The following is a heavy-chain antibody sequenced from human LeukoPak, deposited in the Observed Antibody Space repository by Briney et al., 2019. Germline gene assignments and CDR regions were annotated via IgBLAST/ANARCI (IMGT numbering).Heavy chain of an antibody. D-gene: IGHD5-18*01. CDR1: GFTLGSHD. CDR3: VREARGYHYTYFDY. J-gene: IGHJ4*02. Sequence: GGSLRLSCTASGFTLGSHDMHWVRQIPGQGLEWVAAVSSGFHAFFADSVEGRFTVSREDARNSLYLQMNSLRAGDTAVYYCVREARGYHYTYFDYWGQGTLVTVSS. CDR2: VSSGFHA. V-gene: IGHV3-13*01.